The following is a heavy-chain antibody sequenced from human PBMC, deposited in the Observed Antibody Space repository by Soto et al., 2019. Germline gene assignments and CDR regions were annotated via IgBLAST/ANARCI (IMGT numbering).Heavy chain of an antibody. CDR2: IFNSGGT. CDR3: ARDRPAFKSFGSGMDV. D-gene: IGHD3-16*01. V-gene: IGHV4-31*03. CDR1: GGAINNRDYY. J-gene: IGHJ6*02. Sequence: QVQLQESGPGLVKPSQTLSLTCSVSGGAINNRDYYWSWIRQHPGKGTECIGNIFNSGGTDYNPSLKSRLTTSIDTSKNEFSLKLTSVTAAYTAVYYCARDRPAFKSFGSGMDVWGQGTTVTVSS.